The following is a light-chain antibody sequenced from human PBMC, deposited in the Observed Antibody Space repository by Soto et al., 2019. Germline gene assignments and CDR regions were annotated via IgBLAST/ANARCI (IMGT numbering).Light chain of an antibody. V-gene: IGLV2-14*01. Sequence: QSVLTQPASVSGSPGQSITISCTGTSSDVGGYNYVSWYQQHPGKAPKLMIYDVSNRPSGVSNRFSGSKTGNTASLNNSGLHADDEADYYCSSYTSSSTLDVFGTGTKLTVL. CDR2: DVS. J-gene: IGLJ1*01. CDR3: SSYTSSSTLDV. CDR1: SSDVGGYNY.